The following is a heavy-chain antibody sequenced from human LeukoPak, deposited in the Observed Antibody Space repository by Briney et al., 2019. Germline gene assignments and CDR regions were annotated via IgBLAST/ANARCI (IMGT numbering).Heavy chain of an antibody. Sequence: SETLSLTCTVSGGSISSYYWSWIRQPPGKGLEWIGYIYYSGSTNYNPSLKSRVTISVDTSKNQFSLKLSSVTAADTAVYYCARGGAITIFGVVPYYFDYWGQGTLVTVSS. J-gene: IGHJ4*02. V-gene: IGHV4-59*12. CDR3: ARGGAITIFGVVPYYFDY. CDR2: IYYSGST. D-gene: IGHD3-3*01. CDR1: GGSISSYY.